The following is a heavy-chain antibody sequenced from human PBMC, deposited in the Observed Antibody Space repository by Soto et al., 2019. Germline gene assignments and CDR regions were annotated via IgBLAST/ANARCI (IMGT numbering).Heavy chain of an antibody. CDR3: ARDGEEAVAGPGGTY. D-gene: IGHD6-19*01. Sequence: ASVKVSCKASGYTFTSYGVSWVRQAPGQGLDWMGWISGYNANTKYAQKFQGRVTMTKDTSTSTAYMEVRSLRSDDTAVYYCARDGEEAVAGPGGTYWGQGTLVTVSS. CDR2: ISGYNANT. J-gene: IGHJ4*02. V-gene: IGHV1-18*01. CDR1: GYTFTSYG.